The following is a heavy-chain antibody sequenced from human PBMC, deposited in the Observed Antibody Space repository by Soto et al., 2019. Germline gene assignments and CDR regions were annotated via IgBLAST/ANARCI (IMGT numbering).Heavy chain of an antibody. V-gene: IGHV1-8*01. D-gene: IGHD2-15*01. CDR1: GYTFTSYD. Sequence: ASVKVSCKASGYTFTSYDINWVRQATGQGLEWMGWMNPNSGNTGYAQKFQGRVTMTRNTSISTAYMELSSLRSGDTAVYYCARVEYCSGGSCPPPAFDIWGQGTMVTVSS. J-gene: IGHJ3*02. CDR2: MNPNSGNT. CDR3: ARVEYCSGGSCPPPAFDI.